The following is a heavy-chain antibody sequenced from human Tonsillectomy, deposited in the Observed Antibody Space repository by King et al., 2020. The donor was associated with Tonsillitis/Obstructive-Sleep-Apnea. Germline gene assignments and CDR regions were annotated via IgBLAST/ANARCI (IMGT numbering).Heavy chain of an antibody. J-gene: IGHJ1*01. Sequence: VQLQQWGAGLLKPSETLSLTCAVYGGSFSGYYWTWIRQPPGKGLEWIGEINYSGSINYNPSPKSRVTISVDTSTNKVSVRLSSVTAAYTAVYYCARGEDIGAISGVVPPLGHWGQGTLVTVSS. CDR2: INYSGSI. CDR3: ARGEDIGAISGVVPPLGH. V-gene: IGHV4-34*01. CDR1: GGSFSGYY. D-gene: IGHD3-3*02.